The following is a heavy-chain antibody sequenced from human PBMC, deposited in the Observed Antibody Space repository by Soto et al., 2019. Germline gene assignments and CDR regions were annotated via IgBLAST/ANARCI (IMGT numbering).Heavy chain of an antibody. CDR3: ARDLPIYYDSSRIGTVLAYYFDY. D-gene: IGHD3-22*01. J-gene: IGHJ4*02. Sequence: QVQLQESGPGLVKPSETLSLTCTVSGGSISSYYWSWIRQPAGKGLEWIGRIYTSGSTNYNPSLKSRVTMAVDKSKNQFSLKLSSVTAADTAVYYCARDLPIYYDSSRIGTVLAYYFDYWGQGTLVTVSS. CDR2: IYTSGST. CDR1: GGSISSYY. V-gene: IGHV4-4*07.